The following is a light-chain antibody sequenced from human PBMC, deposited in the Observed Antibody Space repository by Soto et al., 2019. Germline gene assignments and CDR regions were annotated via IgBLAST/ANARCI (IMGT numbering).Light chain of an antibody. V-gene: IGLV1-44*01. CDR3: KSYDTRLTAWI. J-gene: IGLJ3*02. CDR2: SNN. CDR1: SSNIGSNT. Sequence: VLTQPPSASGTPGQRVTISCSGSSSNIGSNTVNWYQQLPGTAPKLLIYSNNQRPSGVPDRFSGSKSGTSASLAISGLQAEDEADYYCKSYDTRLTAWIFGGGTKVTVL.